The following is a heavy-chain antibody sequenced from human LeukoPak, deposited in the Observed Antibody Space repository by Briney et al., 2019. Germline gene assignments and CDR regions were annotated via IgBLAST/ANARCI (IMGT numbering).Heavy chain of an antibody. CDR2: IYYSGST. CDR3: ARLYCGGDCFDY. Sequence: SETLSLTCTVSGGSISSYYWSWIRQPPGKGLEWIGYIYYSGSTTYNPSLKSRVTISVDESKNQFSLKLSSVTAADTAVYYCARLYCGGDCFDYWGQGTLVTVSS. J-gene: IGHJ4*02. D-gene: IGHD2-21*01. V-gene: IGHV4-59*01. CDR1: GGSISSYY.